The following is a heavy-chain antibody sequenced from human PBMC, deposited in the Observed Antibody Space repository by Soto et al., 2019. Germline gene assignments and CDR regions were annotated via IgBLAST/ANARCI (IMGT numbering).Heavy chain of an antibody. Sequence: QVQLVESGGGVVQPGRSLRLSCAASGFTFSTYGMHWVRQAPGKGLEWVAIIWFDGSNKNYADSVKGRFTISRDNSNNMLYLRMDSLRAEDTAVYHCARPRTTVTTGYYYMDVWGKGTTVTVSS. CDR1: GFTFSTYG. CDR3: ARPRTTVTTGYYYMDV. D-gene: IGHD4-17*01. CDR2: IWFDGSNK. V-gene: IGHV3-33*01. J-gene: IGHJ6*03.